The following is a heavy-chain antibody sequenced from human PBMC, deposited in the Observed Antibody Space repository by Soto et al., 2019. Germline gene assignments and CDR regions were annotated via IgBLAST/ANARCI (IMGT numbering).Heavy chain of an antibody. CDR3: ASLCSGYYGYYYYYTDA. D-gene: IGHD5-12*01. Sequence: QLQLQESGPGLVKPSETLSLTCTVSGGSISSSSYYWGWIRQPPGKGLEWIGSIYYSGSPYYNPSLKSEVALSVDTPKNQFSLKLSSLTAADTAVYYCASLCSGYYGYYYYYTDAWGKGTTVTVSS. CDR1: GGSISSSSYY. V-gene: IGHV4-39*01. CDR2: IYYSGSP. J-gene: IGHJ6*03.